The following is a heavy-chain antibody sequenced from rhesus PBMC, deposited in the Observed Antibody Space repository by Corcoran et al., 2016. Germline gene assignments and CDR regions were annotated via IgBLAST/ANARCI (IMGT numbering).Heavy chain of an antibody. D-gene: IGHD1-20*01. J-gene: IGHJ4*01. CDR3: ARDPPGAGTTLGY. CDR2: ITYSGST. Sequence: QVQLQESGPGLVKPSETLSLTCAVSGGSISSGYYYWSWIRQPPGKGLEWIWYITYSGSTSYNPSLKSRCTISRDTSKNQFSLKLSSVTAADTAVYYCARDPPGAGTTLGYWGQGVLVTVSS. V-gene: IGHV4-122*02. CDR1: GGSISSGYYY.